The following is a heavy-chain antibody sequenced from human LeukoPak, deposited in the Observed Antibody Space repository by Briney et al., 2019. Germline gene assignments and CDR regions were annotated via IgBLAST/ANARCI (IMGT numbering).Heavy chain of an antibody. CDR3: TRSDCGGDDAFDI. J-gene: IGHJ3*02. D-gene: IGHD2-21*02. V-gene: IGHV3-49*03. CDR1: GVTSGDDA. Sequence: GRTLRPSSTASGVTSGDDAISACRQTPGKGGWGVGFIRRKADGEATQYAASVKGRFTISRDDSKSIAYLQMNSLKTEDTAVYYCTRSDCGGDDAFDIWGQGTMVTVSS. CDR2: IRRKADGEAT.